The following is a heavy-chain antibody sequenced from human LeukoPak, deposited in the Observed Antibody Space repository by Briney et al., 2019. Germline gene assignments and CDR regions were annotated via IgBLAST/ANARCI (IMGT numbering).Heavy chain of an antibody. D-gene: IGHD3-16*02. CDR1: GCSFTSYW. CDR2: IDPSDSYT. V-gene: IGHV5-10-1*01. J-gene: IGHJ4*02. Sequence: GESLKISCKGSGCSFTSYWISWVRQMPGKGLEWMGRIDPSDSYTNYSPSFQGHVTISADKSISTAYLQWSSLKASDTAMYYCARLGELSPTTVDYWGQGTLVTVSS. CDR3: ARLGELSPTTVDY.